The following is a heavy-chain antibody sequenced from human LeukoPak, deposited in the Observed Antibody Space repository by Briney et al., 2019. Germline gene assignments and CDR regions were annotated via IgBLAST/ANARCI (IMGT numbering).Heavy chain of an antibody. J-gene: IGHJ3*02. CDR1: GGSISSSSYY. Sequence: PSETLSLTCTVSGGSISSSSYYWGWIRQPPGKGLEWIGSIYYSGSTYYNPSLKSRVTISVDTSKNQFSLKLSSVTAADTAVYYCARDDLDYYDSSGYYLGAFDIWGQGTMVTVSS. D-gene: IGHD3-22*01. CDR3: ARDDLDYYDSSGYYLGAFDI. V-gene: IGHV4-39*07. CDR2: IYYSGST.